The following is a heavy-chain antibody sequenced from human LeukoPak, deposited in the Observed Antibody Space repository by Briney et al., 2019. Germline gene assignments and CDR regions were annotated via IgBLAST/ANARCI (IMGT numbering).Heavy chain of an antibody. V-gene: IGHV3-21*04. J-gene: IGHJ4*02. Sequence: GGSLRLSCAASGFTFSSYAMNWVRQAPGKGLEWISSISSVSTYIYYADSVRGRFTISRDSSKNTLYLQMNSLRAEDTAVYYCAKDVMMRIAMGFFDYWGQGTLVTVSS. D-gene: IGHD2-21*01. CDR1: GFTFSSYA. CDR2: ISSVSTYI. CDR3: AKDVMMRIAMGFFDY.